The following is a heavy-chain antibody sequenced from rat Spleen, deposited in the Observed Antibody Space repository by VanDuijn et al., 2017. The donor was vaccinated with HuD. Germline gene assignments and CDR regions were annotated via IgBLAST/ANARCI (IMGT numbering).Heavy chain of an antibody. CDR1: GFTFNNYW. D-gene: IGHD1-1*01. Sequence: EVQLVESGGGLVQPGRSLKLSCVASGFTFNNYWMSWIRQAPGKGLEWFATISSDGRRNYYRDSMKGRFTISRDNAKNTLYLQINSLRSEDTATYYCARENYYSGDYWGQGVMVTVSS. CDR2: ISSDGRRN. V-gene: IGHV5-31*01. CDR3: ARENYYSGDY. J-gene: IGHJ2*01.